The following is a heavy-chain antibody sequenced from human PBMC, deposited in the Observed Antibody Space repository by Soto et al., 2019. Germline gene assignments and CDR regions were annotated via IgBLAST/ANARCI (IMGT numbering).Heavy chain of an antibody. J-gene: IGHJ3*02. Sequence: GASVKVSSKASGTPFTIYYLHWVRQAPRPGLEWLGIINPSGGSTSYAQKFQGRVTMTRDTSTSTVYMELSSLRSEDTAVYYCASSNGGYYYDSSGYPGDAFDIWGQGTMVTVSS. D-gene: IGHD3-22*01. CDR1: GTPFTIYY. CDR2: INPSGGST. V-gene: IGHV1-46*01. CDR3: ASSNGGYYYDSSGYPGDAFDI.